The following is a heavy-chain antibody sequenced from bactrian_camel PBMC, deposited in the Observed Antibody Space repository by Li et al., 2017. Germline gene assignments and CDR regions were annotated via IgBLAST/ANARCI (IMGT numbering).Heavy chain of an antibody. CDR3: AATGSSWGGDYVV. CDR1: GSTVRNLC. D-gene: IGHD6*01. J-gene: IGHJ4*01. V-gene: IGHV3S53*01. CDR2: IDGLGTS. Sequence: HVQLVESGGDSVHPGGSLRLSCAPSGSTVRNLCMAWFRRRPEKEREFVAAIDGLGTSAYSDSVKGRFTISKDNDKNTVYLQMNSLESEDTALYYCAATGSSWGGDYVVWGQGTQVTVS.